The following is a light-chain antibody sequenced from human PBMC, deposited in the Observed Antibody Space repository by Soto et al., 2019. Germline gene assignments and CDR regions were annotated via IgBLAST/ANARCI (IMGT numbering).Light chain of an antibody. J-gene: IGKJ5*01. V-gene: IGKV1-9*01. Sequence: DIQLTQSPSFLSASAGDRVTITCRASQVVSNYLAWYQQRPGKAPNLLIYAASTLLSGVPSRFSGSGSGTEFTLTISSLQPEDFATYYCQQLNSYPPTFGQGTRLEIE. CDR3: QQLNSYPPT. CDR2: AAS. CDR1: QVVSNY.